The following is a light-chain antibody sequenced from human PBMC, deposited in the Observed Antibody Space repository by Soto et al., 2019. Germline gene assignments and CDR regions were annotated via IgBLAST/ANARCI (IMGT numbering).Light chain of an antibody. CDR1: QTFNNW. V-gene: IGKV1-5*03. J-gene: IGKJ1*01. Sequence: DIQMTQSPSTLSASVGDRVTITCRASQTFNNWLAWYQQKPGKAPKLLIYKASNLETGVPSRFSRSGSGTEFTLTISSLQPDDFGTYYCQQYNSWTFGQGTKVEIK. CDR2: KAS. CDR3: QQYNSWT.